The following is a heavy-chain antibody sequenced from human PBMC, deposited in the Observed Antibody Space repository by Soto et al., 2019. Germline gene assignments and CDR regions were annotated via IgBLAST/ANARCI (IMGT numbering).Heavy chain of an antibody. V-gene: IGHV1-2*02. CDR1: GYTFTGYY. J-gene: IGHJ5*02. CDR3: ARTIAVVTHNWFDP. CDR2: INPNSGGT. Sequence: ASVKVSCKASGYTFTGYYMHWVRQAPGQGLEWMGWINPNSGGTNYARKFQGRVTMTRDTSISTAYMELSRLRSDDTAVYYCARTIAVVTHNWFDPWGQGTLVTVSS. D-gene: IGHD2-21*01.